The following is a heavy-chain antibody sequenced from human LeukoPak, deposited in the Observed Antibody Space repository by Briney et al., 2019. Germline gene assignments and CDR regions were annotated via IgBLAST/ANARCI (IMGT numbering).Heavy chain of an antibody. Sequence: QPGRSLRLSCAASGFTFSSYGMHWVRQAPGKGLEWVAVIWYDGSNKYYADSVKGRFTISRDNSKNTLYLQMNSLRAEDTAVYYCARAMCEYSYGFCGMDVWGQGTTVTVSS. CDR2: IWYDGSNK. V-gene: IGHV3-33*01. CDR1: GFTFSSYG. J-gene: IGHJ6*02. D-gene: IGHD5-18*01. CDR3: ARAMCEYSYGFCGMDV.